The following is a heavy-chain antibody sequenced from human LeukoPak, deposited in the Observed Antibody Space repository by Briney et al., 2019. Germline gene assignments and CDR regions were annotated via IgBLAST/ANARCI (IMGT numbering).Heavy chain of an antibody. CDR1: GFTFGFYA. V-gene: IGHV3-23*01. CDR3: TKLLSLYCTGGNCYSDF. CDR2: LSGTGQTT. J-gene: IGHJ4*02. Sequence: SGGSLRLSCAASGFTFGFYAMSCVRQAPGKGLEWVSALSGTGQTTYYSDSVKGRFTISRDNSKNILYLQMYSLRADDTAVYYCTKLLSLYCTGGNCYSDFWGQGTLLTVSS. D-gene: IGHD2-15*01.